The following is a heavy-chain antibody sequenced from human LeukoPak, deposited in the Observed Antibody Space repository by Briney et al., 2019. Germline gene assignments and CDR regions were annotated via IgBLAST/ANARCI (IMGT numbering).Heavy chain of an antibody. CDR2: IYSGGST. CDR3: ARSLDWYFDL. V-gene: IGHV3-53*01. CDR1: GFTVSSNY. D-gene: IGHD3-16*02. Sequence: GGSLRLSCAASGFTVSSNYMSWVRQAPGKGLEWVSVIYSGGSTYYADSVKGRFTISRDNSKNTLYLQMNSLRADDTAVYYCARSLDWYFDLWGRGALVTVSS. J-gene: IGHJ2*01.